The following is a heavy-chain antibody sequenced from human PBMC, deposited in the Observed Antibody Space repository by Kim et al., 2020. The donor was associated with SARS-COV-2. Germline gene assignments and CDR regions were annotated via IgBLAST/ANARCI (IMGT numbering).Heavy chain of an antibody. V-gene: IGHV3-30*04. CDR1: GFTFSSYA. D-gene: IGHD2-2*01. CDR3: AREPSTHLGFDP. CDR2: ISYDGSNK. Sequence: GGSLRLSCAASGFTFSSYAMHWVRQAPGKGLEWVAVISYDGSNKYYADSVKGRFTISRDNSKNTLYLQMNSLRAEDTAVYYCAREPSTHLGFDPWGQGTL. J-gene: IGHJ5*02.